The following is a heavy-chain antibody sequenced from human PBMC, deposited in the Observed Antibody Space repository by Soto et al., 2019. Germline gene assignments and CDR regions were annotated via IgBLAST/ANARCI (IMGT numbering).Heavy chain of an antibody. Sequence: GGSMRDSRGAVELNLRNAWRIRVRKDKGKGLEWVGRIKSKTDGGTTDYAAPVKGRFTILRDDSKNTLYLQMNSLKTEDTAVYYCTTDLKSQDYDFWSGYFIIGYFDLWGRGTLVTVSS. V-gene: IGHV3-15*01. D-gene: IGHD3-3*01. CDR1: ELNLRNAW. CDR3: TTDLKSQDYDFWSGYFIIGYFDL. J-gene: IGHJ2*01. CDR2: IKSKTDGGTT.